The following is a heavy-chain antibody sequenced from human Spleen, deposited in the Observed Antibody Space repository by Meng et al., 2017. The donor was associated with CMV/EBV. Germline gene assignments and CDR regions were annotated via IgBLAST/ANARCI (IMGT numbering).Heavy chain of an antibody. CDR2: INWNGGST. CDR3: ARASGYCSSTSCPGYYYGMDV. CDR1: GFTFDDYG. V-gene: IGHV3-20*04. J-gene: IGHJ6*02. Sequence: GGSLRLSCAASGFTFDDYGMSWVRQAPGKGLEWVSGINWNGGSTGYADSVKGRFTISRDNSKNTLYLQMNSLRAEDTAVYYCARASGYCSSTSCPGYYYGMDVWGQGTTVTVSS. D-gene: IGHD2-2*01.